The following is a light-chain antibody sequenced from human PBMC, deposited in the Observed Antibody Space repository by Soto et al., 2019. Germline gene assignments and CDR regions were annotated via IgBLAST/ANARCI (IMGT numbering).Light chain of an antibody. CDR1: QYIHNY. CDR3: QQSNNYPWT. CDR2: EAT. Sequence: DIQMTQSPSTLSASVGDRVTITCRASQYIHNYLAWYQQKPGEAPKLLIYEATNLESGVPSRFSGSGTGTVFTPTISILQPDDFATYYCQQSNNYPWTFGQGTRVEI. J-gene: IGKJ1*01. V-gene: IGKV1-5*03.